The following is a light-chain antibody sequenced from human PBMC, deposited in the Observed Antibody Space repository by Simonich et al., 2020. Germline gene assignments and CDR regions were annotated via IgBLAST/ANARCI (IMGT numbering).Light chain of an antibody. CDR1: QSVSSSY. CDR3: QQYGSSPWT. V-gene: IGKV3D-20*01. Sequence: DIVLTQSPGTLSLSPGARATLSCRASQSVSSSYLAWYQQKPGLAPRLLSYDASSRAPGIPDRFSGSGSGTDFTLTISRLEPEDFAVYYCQQYGSSPWTFGQGTKVEIK. CDR2: DAS. J-gene: IGKJ1*01.